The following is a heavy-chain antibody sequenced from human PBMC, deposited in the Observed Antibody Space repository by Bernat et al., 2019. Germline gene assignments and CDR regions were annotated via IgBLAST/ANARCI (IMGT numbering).Heavy chain of an antibody. J-gene: IGHJ4*02. V-gene: IGHV3-23*01. D-gene: IGHD6-19*01. Sequence: EVQLLESGGGLVQPGGSLRLSCAASGFTFSSYAMSWVRQAPGKGLEWVSAISGSGGSTYYADSVKGRFTISRDNSKNTLYLQMTSLGAEDTAVYYCARGLVEGSGWYLCDYWGQGTLVTVSS. CDR1: GFTFSSYA. CDR2: ISGSGGST. CDR3: ARGLVEGSGWYLCDY.